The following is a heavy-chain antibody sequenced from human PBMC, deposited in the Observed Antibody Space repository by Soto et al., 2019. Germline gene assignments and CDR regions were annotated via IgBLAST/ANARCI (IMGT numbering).Heavy chain of an antibody. CDR2: ISGSGGST. J-gene: IGHJ4*02. V-gene: IGHV3-23*01. CDR3: AKEGCGGDCYQPEDH. CDR1: GFTFSSYA. Sequence: EVQLLESGGGLVQPGGSLRLSCAASGFTFSSYAMSWVRQAPGKGLEWVSAISGSGGSTYYADSVKGRFTISRDNSKNTLYQQMNSLRAEDTAVYYCAKEGCGGDCYQPEDHWRQGTQVTVSS. D-gene: IGHD2-21*02.